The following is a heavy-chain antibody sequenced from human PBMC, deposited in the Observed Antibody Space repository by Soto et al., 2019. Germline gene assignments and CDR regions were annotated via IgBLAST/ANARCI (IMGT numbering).Heavy chain of an antibody. D-gene: IGHD3-22*01. CDR2: IYYSGST. J-gene: IGHJ4*02. V-gene: IGHV4-31*03. Sequence: SETLSLTCTVSGGSVSSGGYYWSWIRQHPGKGLEWIGYIYYSGSTYHNPSLKSRVTISVDTSKNQFSLKLSSVTAADTAVYYCARQVTTYYYDSSGYYYFDDWGQGTLVTVSS. CDR1: GGSVSSGGYY. CDR3: ARQVTTYYYDSSGYYYFDD.